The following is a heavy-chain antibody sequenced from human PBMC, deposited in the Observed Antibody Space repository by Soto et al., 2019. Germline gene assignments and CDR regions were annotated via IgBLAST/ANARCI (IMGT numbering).Heavy chain of an antibody. CDR3: ATEVGATRGGAFDI. J-gene: IGHJ3*02. V-gene: IGHV3-33*01. D-gene: IGHD1-26*01. CDR2: IWYDGSNK. Sequence: QVPLVESGGGVVQPGRSLRLSCAASGFTFSSYGMHWVRQAPGKGLEWVAVIWYDGSNKYYADSVKGRFTISRDNSKNTLYLQMNSLRAEDTAVYYCATEVGATRGGAFDIWGQGTMVTFSS. CDR1: GFTFSSYG.